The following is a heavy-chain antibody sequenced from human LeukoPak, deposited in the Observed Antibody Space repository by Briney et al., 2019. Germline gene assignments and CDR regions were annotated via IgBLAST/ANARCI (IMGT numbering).Heavy chain of an antibody. CDR3: ARGRFGELSVATFDI. CDR1: GFTFNNYG. Sequence: GGSLRLSCAASGFTFNNYGMHWVRQAPGKGLEWVALIWYDGTNKYYGDSVKGRFTISRDNSKNTLYLRMNSLRAEDTAVYYCARGRFGELSVATFDIWGQGTMVTVSS. D-gene: IGHD3-10*01. CDR2: IWYDGTNK. V-gene: IGHV3-33*01. J-gene: IGHJ3*02.